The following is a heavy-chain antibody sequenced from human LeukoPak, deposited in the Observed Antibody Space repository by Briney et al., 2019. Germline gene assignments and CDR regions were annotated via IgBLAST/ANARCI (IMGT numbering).Heavy chain of an antibody. V-gene: IGHV3-23*01. CDR3: ARDYHDSSGYYYDY. J-gene: IGHJ4*02. Sequence: GGSLRLSCVASGFTFSGYTMSWVRQAPEKGLEWVSAISATADRTYYAESVKGRFTISRDNSRNTLYLQLNCLRAEDTALYYCARDYHDSSGYYYDYWGLGTPVTVSS. D-gene: IGHD3-22*01. CDR2: ISATADRT. CDR1: GFTFSGYT.